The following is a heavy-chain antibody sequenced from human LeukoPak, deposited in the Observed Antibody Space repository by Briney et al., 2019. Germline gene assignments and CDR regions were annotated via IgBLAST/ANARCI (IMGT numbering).Heavy chain of an antibody. J-gene: IGHJ6*04. CDR3: ARDDSLVYDILAGYPPSGYYGVDV. CDR1: GFSLSSYE. CDR2: INGCGTIT. V-gene: IGHV3-48*03. Sequence: GGSLRLSCTASGFSLSSYEMNWVRQAPGKGLEWVSYINGCGTITYYADSVKGRFTISRDNAKNSLSLQLSSLRVEDTAIYYCARDDSLVYDILAGYPPSGYYGVDVWGKGTTVIVSS. D-gene: IGHD3-9*01.